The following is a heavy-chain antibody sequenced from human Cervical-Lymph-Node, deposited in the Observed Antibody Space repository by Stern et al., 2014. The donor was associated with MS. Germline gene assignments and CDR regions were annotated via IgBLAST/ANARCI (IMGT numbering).Heavy chain of an antibody. CDR3: GRGDAGDY. V-gene: IGHV3-11*01. CDR1: GFSFSDYD. D-gene: IGHD2-21*02. Sequence: VQLVESGGGLVRPGGSLRVSCVGSGFSFSDYDMSWIRQAPGKGLEWISYISRSGGAIYYADSVRGRFTISRDNAKNSLFLQMNSLRAEDTAVYYCGRGDAGDYWGQGTLVTVSP. J-gene: IGHJ4*02. CDR2: ISRSGGAI.